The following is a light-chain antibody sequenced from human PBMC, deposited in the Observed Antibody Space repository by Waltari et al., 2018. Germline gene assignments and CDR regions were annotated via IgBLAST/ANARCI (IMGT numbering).Light chain of an antibody. V-gene: IGKV3-11*01. Sequence: DIVLTQSPATLSVSPGERATPSCRASQSVNTDLAWYQHKPGQGPRLLIYDASNRATGLPARFSGSGSGTDFTLTISGLQAEDVAVYYCQQYYSTPNTFGQGTKLEIK. CDR2: DAS. J-gene: IGKJ2*01. CDR3: QQYYSTPNT. CDR1: QSVNTD.